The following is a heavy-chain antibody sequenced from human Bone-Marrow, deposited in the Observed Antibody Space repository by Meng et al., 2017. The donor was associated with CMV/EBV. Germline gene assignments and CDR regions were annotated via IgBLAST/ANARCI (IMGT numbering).Heavy chain of an antibody. CDR2: ISSSGSTI. D-gene: IGHD6-19*01. CDR1: GFTFSSYE. CDR3: ARGGAGAGMNYYYYGMDV. Sequence: GGSLRLSCAASGFTFSSYEMNWVRQAPGKGLEWVSYISSSGSTIYYADSVKGRFTISRDNAKNSLYLQMNSLRAEDTAVYYCARGGAGAGMNYYYYGMDVWGQGPTVTFYS. V-gene: IGHV3-48*03. J-gene: IGHJ6*02.